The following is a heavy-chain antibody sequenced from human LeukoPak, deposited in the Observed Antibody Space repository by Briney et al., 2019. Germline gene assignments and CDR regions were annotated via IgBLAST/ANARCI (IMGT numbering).Heavy chain of an antibody. Sequence: SVKVSCKASGGTFISYAISWVRQAPGQGLEWMGGIIPIFGTANYAQKFQGRVTITADESTSTAYMELSSLRSADTAVYYCTGEEEDTVTTAHKPKYYYYYGMDVWGQGTTVTVSS. CDR1: GGTFISYA. V-gene: IGHV1-69*01. D-gene: IGHD4-17*01. CDR2: IIPIFGTA. CDR3: TGEEEDTVTTAHKPKYYYYYGMDV. J-gene: IGHJ6*02.